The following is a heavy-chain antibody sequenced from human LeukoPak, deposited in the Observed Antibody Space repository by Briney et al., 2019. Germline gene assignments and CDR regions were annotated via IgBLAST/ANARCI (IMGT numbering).Heavy chain of an antibody. Sequence: SETLSLTCTVSGGSISSSSYYWGWIRQPPGKGLEWIGEINHSGSTNYNPSLKSRVTISVDTSKNQFSLKLSSVTAADTAVYYCARGHVWGSYSILTLDYWGQGTLVTVSS. D-gene: IGHD3-16*01. CDR2: INHSGST. V-gene: IGHV4-39*07. CDR1: GGSISSSSYY. CDR3: ARGHVWGSYSILTLDY. J-gene: IGHJ4*02.